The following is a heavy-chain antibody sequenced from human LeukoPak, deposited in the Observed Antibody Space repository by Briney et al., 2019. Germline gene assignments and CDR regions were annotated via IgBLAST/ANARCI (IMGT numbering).Heavy chain of an antibody. V-gene: IGHV3-30*18. D-gene: IGHD2-2*01. J-gene: IGHJ4*02. CDR2: ISYDGSDK. CDR3: AKSSGSTSSPYDY. CDR1: GFTFSSHG. Sequence: GGSLRLSCAASGFTFSSHGMHWVRQAPGKGLEWVAVISYDGSDKYYGDSVKGRFTISRDNSKNTLSLQMNSLRPDDTAVYYCAKSSGSTSSPYDYWGQGTLVTVSS.